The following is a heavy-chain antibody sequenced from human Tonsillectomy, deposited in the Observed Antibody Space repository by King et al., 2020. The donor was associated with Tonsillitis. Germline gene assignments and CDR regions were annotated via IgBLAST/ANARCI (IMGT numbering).Heavy chain of an antibody. D-gene: IGHD6-19*01. CDR3: PVIAVAGDFDY. Sequence: LQLQESGPGLVKPSETLSLTCTVSGGSISSSSYYWGWIRQPPGKGLEWIGSIHFSGSTYYNPSLKIRVTISVDRPKNQFSLKLISVTAADTAIYYCPVIAVAGDFDYWGQGALVTVSS. CDR1: GGSISSSSYY. J-gene: IGHJ4*02. V-gene: IGHV4-39*01. CDR2: IHFSGST.